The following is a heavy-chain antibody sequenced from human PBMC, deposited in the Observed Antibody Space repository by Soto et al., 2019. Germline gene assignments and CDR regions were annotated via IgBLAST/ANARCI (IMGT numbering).Heavy chain of an antibody. D-gene: IGHD6-13*01. J-gene: IGHJ4*02. CDR2: IYYSGST. V-gene: IGHV4-59*01. CDR1: GGSISSYY. Sequence: PSETLSLTCTVSGGSISSYYWSWIRQPPGKGLEWIGYIYYSGSTNYNPSLKSRVTISVDTSKNQFSLKLSSVTAADTAVYYCARERWYGVGYYFDYWGQGTLVTVSS. CDR3: ARERWYGVGYYFDY.